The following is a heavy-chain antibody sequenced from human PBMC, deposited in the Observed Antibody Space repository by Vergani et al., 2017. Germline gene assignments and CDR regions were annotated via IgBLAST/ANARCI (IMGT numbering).Heavy chain of an antibody. D-gene: IGHD2-2*01. Sequence: EVQLLESGGGLVQPGGSLRLSCAASGFTFSSYAMSWVHQAPGKGLEWVSAISGSGGSTYYADSVKGRFTISRDNSKTTLYLQMNSLRAEDTAVYYCAKATYCSSTSCYYFWNYADYYYGMDVWGQGTTVTVSS. J-gene: IGHJ6*02. CDR2: ISGSGGST. V-gene: IGHV3-23*01. CDR3: AKATYCSSTSCYYFWNYADYYYGMDV. CDR1: GFTFSSYA.